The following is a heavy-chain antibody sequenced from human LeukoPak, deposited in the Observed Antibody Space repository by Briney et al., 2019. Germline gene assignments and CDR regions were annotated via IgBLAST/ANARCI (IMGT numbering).Heavy chain of an antibody. CDR2: ISSSSSYI. V-gene: IGHV3-21*01. Sequence: GGSLRLSCAASGFTFSSYSMNWVRQAPGKGLEWVSSISSSSSYIYYADSVKGRFTISRDNAKNPLYLQMNSLRAEDTAVYYCARAQPRGELLAWGQGTLVTVSS. CDR3: ARAQPRGELLA. D-gene: IGHD1-26*01. J-gene: IGHJ5*02. CDR1: GFTFSSYS.